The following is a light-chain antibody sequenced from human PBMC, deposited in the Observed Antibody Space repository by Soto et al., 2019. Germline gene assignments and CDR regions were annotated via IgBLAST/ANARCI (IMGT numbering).Light chain of an antibody. CDR1: SGHGSYA. V-gene: IGLV4-69*01. J-gene: IGLJ2*01. Sequence: QLVLTQSPSASASLGASVKLTCTLSSGHGSYAIAWHQQQPEKGHRYLMKLNSDGSHSKGDGIPDRFSGSSSGAERYLTISSLQSEDEADYYCQTWGTGIVVFGGGTKLTVL. CDR2: LNSDGSH. CDR3: QTWGTGIVV.